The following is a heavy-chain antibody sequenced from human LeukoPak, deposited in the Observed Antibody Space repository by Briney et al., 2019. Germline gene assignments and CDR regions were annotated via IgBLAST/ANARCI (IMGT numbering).Heavy chain of an antibody. CDR3: ARDRSVGVLPAPPFDF. CDR1: GGSISSSNYY. CDR2: IYYSGST. D-gene: IGHD6-6*01. Sequence: PSETLSLTCTVPGGSISSSNYYWGWIRQPPGKGLEWIGNIYYSGSTYYNPSLKSRVTISADTSKNQFSLTLTSVTAADTAVYYCARDRSVGVLPAPPFDFWGQGTLVTVSS. J-gene: IGHJ4*02. V-gene: IGHV4-39*07.